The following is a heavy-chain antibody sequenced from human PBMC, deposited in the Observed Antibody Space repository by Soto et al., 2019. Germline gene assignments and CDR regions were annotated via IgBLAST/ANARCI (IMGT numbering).Heavy chain of an antibody. Sequence: PGGSLRLSCAASGFTFSSYAMHWVRQAPGKGLEWVAVISYDGSNKYYADSVKGRFTISRDNSKNTLYLQMNSLRAEDTAVYYCARDVVDYYDSSGYRFPTLDYWGQGTLVTVSS. CDR1: GFTFSSYA. CDR3: ARDVVDYYDSSGYRFPTLDY. CDR2: ISYDGSNK. J-gene: IGHJ4*02. V-gene: IGHV3-30-3*01. D-gene: IGHD3-22*01.